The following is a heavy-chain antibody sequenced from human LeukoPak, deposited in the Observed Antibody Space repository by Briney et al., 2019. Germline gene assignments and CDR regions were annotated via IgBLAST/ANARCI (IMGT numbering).Heavy chain of an antibody. V-gene: IGHV1-24*01. CDR2: FDPEDGET. D-gene: IGHD3-22*01. J-gene: IGHJ4*02. CDR3: ATVTGTYYYDSSGYYFDY. Sequence: VASVSVSCKVSGYTLTELSMHWVRQAPGKGLEWMGGFDPEDGETIYAQKFQGRVTMTEDTSTDTAYMELSSLRSEDTAVYYCATVTGTYYYDSSGYYFDYWGQGTLVTVSS. CDR1: GYTLTELS.